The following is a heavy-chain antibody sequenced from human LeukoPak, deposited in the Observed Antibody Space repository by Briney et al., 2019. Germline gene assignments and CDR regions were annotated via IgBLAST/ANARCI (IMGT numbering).Heavy chain of an antibody. D-gene: IGHD6-13*01. CDR1: GITFSSYG. Sequence: GGSLRLSCATSGITFSSYGMHWVRQAPGKGLEWVAGISYDGSDKYYADSVKGRFTISRDNSKNTLYLQMNSLRAEDTAVYYCARAGQQLAYYYYYYMDVWGKGTTVTVSS. CDR3: ARAGQQLAYYYYYYMDV. J-gene: IGHJ6*03. CDR2: ISYDGSDK. V-gene: IGHV3-30*03.